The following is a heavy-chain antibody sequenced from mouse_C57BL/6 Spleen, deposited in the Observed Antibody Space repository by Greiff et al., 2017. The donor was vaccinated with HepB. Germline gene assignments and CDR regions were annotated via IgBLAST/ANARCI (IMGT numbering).Heavy chain of an antibody. CDR1: GFSLTSYG. Sequence: VMLVESGPGLVQPSQSLSITCTVSGFSLTSYGVHWVRQSPGKGLEWLGVIWRGGSTDYNAAFMSRLSITKDNSKSQVFFKMNSLQADDTAIYYCAKGGYDRYYAMDYWGQGTSVTVSS. V-gene: IGHV2-5*01. CDR2: IWRGGST. J-gene: IGHJ4*01. D-gene: IGHD2-2*01. CDR3: AKGGYDRYYAMDY.